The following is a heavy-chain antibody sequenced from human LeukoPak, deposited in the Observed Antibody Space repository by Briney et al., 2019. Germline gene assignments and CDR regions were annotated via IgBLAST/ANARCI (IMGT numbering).Heavy chain of an antibody. CDR3: ARGPPYIVVVTAIGFSDY. V-gene: IGHV4-34*01. CDR2: INNSGST. Sequence: AETLSLTCAVYGGSFSGYCWSWVRQPPGKGLEWLGEINNSGSTNYNPSLKSRVTISVDTSKSQFSLKLSSVTAADTAVYYCARGPPYIVVVTAIGFSDYWGQGTLVTVS. CDR1: GGSFSGYC. J-gene: IGHJ4*02. D-gene: IGHD2-21*02.